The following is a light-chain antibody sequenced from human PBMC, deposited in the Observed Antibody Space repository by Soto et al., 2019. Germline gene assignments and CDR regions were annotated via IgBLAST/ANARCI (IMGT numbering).Light chain of an antibody. Sequence: EIVLTQSPATLSLSPGERATLSCRASQSVSSYLARHQKKVGQAPRLLIYDASNRATGIPARFSGSGSGTEFILTISALEPEDSGIYHCHQHGGTPETFGQGTKVDIK. J-gene: IGKJ1*01. CDR3: HQHGGTPET. V-gene: IGKV3-11*01. CDR1: QSVSSY. CDR2: DAS.